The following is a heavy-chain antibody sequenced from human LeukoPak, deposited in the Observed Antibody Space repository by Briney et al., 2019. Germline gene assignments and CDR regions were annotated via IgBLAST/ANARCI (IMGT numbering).Heavy chain of an antibody. CDR1: GFTFSSYA. J-gene: IGHJ4*02. CDR3: AKVGYYGSGSYRGGPLDY. D-gene: IGHD3-10*01. CDR2: ISGSGGST. V-gene: IGHV3-23*01. Sequence: GGSLRLSCAASGFTFSSYAMSWVRQAPGKGLEWVSAISGSGGSTYYADSVKGRFTISRDSSKNTLYLQMNSLRAEDTAVYYCAKVGYYGSGSYRGGPLDYWGQGTLVTVSS.